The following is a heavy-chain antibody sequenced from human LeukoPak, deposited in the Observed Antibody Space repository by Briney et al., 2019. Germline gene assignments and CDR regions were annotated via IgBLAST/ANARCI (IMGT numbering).Heavy chain of an antibody. CDR3: ASASTVTRLYYFDY. Sequence: SETLSPTCTVSGGSISSSSYYWGWIRQPPGKGLEWIGSIYYSGSTYYNPSLKSRVTISVDTSKNQFSLKLSSVTAADTAVYYCASASTVTRLYYFDYWGQGTLVTVSS. CDR2: IYYSGST. D-gene: IGHD4-11*01. J-gene: IGHJ4*02. CDR1: GGSISSSSYY. V-gene: IGHV4-39*01.